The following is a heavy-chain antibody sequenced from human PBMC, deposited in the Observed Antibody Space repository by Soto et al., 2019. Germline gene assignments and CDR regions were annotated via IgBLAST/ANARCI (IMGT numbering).Heavy chain of an antibody. CDR2: IIGSGTST. D-gene: IGHD2-2*01. J-gene: IGHJ4*02. Sequence: EVQLLESGGGLVQPGGSLRLSCAASGFTFSSDAMSWVRQAPGMGLEWVSGIIGSGTSTYYADSVKGRSTMSRDNSKNTLFLQMNSLRAEDTAVYYCAKGKGLTVSSTNYWGQGTLVTVSS. CDR1: GFTFSSDA. CDR3: AKGKGLTVSSTNY. V-gene: IGHV3-23*01.